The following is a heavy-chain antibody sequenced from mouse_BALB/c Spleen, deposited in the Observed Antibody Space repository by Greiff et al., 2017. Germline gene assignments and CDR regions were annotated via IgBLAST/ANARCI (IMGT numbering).Heavy chain of an antibody. D-gene: IGHD2-3*01. CDR2: ISYSGST. V-gene: IGHV3-2*02. CDR3: ARDGYYDAMDY. Sequence: EVQGVESGPGLVKPSQSLSLTCTVTGYSITSDYAWNWIRQFPGNKLEWMGYISYSGSTSYNPSLKSRISITRDTSKNQFFLQLNSVTTEDTATYYCARDGYYDAMDYWGQGTSVTVSS. J-gene: IGHJ4*01. CDR1: GYSITSDYA.